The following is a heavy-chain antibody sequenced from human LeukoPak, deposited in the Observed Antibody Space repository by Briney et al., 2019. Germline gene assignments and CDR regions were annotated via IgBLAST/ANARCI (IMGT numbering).Heavy chain of an antibody. J-gene: IGHJ4*02. Sequence: GGSLRLSCAASGFTFSSYWMSWVRQAPGKGLEWVANIQQHGSETYYGDSVKGRFTISRDNAKNSLYLQMNSLRVEDTAVYYCARNAFDSWGQGTLVTVSS. CDR2: IQQHGSET. V-gene: IGHV3-7*01. CDR3: ARNAFDS. CDR1: GFTFSSYW.